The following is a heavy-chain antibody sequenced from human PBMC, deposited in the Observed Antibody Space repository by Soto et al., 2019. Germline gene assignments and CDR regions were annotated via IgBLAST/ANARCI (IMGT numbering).Heavy chain of an antibody. CDR1: GFTFSSYE. V-gene: IGHV3-48*03. D-gene: IGHD2-21*02. CDR3: AREEINCGGDCFSL. Sequence: EVQLVESGGDLVQPGGSLRLSGAASGFTFSSYEMNWVRQAPGRGLEWISYISTRGDIIYYADSVRGLFTVSRDSAKNSLYLQMNSLRAEDTAVYYCAREEINCGGDCFSLWGQGTLVTVSS. CDR2: ISTRGDII. J-gene: IGHJ4*02.